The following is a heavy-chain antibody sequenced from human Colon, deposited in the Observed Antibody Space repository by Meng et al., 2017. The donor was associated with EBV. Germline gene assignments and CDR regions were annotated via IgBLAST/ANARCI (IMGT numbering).Heavy chain of an antibody. CDR3: ARRRYYYGSGSYHSYYFDY. CDR2: IYYNGST. CDR1: GGSISISSYY. J-gene: IGHJ4*02. V-gene: IGHV4-39*01. D-gene: IGHD3-10*01. Sequence: QLLLQESGPGLVKPSEPLSLTCTSSGGSISISSYYWGWIRQPPGKGLEWIGSIYYNGSTYYNPSLKSRVTISVDTSKNQFSLKLNSVTAADTAVYYCARRRYYYGSGSYHSYYFDYWGQGALVTVSS.